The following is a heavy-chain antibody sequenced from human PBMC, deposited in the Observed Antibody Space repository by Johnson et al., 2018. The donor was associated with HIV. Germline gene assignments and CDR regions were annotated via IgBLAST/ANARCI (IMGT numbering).Heavy chain of an antibody. CDR3: ARGLQDSSGWYNAFDI. V-gene: IGHV3-53*01. D-gene: IGHD6-19*01. CDR2: LYSGGST. CDR1: GFTVSSNY. Sequence: MLLVESGGGLIQPGGSLTLSCAASGFTVSSNYMSWVRQAPGTGLEWVSVLYSGGSTYDADPVKGRFTISRDNSKNTLYLQMNSLRAEDTAVYYCARGLQDSSGWYNAFDIWGQGTMVTVSS. J-gene: IGHJ3*02.